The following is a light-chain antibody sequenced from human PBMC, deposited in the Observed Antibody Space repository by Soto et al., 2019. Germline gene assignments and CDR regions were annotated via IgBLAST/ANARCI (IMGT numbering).Light chain of an antibody. Sequence: DIQMTQSPSTLSASVGDRVSISCRASQSLDKWLAWYQQKPGEAPKLLVSDASNLESGVSSRFTGSGSGTEFTLTISSLQPDDVATYYGQQYTRYPYTFGQGTKLEIK. CDR3: QQYTRYPYT. CDR1: QSLDKW. V-gene: IGKV1-5*01. CDR2: DAS. J-gene: IGKJ2*01.